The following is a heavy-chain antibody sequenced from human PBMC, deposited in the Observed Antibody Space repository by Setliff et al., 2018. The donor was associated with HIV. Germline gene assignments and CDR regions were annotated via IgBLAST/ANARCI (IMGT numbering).Heavy chain of an antibody. Sequence: SVKVSCKASGCTFSSYAISWVRQAPGQGLEWMGGMIPIFGTANYAQKFQGRVTINADESTSTAYMELSSLRSEDTAGYYCATGIAARPVSFYYGMDVWGQGTTVTVSS. CDR1: GCTFSSYA. J-gene: IGHJ6*02. V-gene: IGHV1-69*13. CDR3: ATGIAARPVSFYYGMDV. D-gene: IGHD6-6*01. CDR2: MIPIFGTA.